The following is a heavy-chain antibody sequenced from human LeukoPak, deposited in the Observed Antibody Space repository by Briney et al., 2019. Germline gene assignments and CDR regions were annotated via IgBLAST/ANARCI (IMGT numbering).Heavy chain of an antibody. J-gene: IGHJ3*02. V-gene: IGHV4-39*01. D-gene: IGHD3-10*01. Sequence: SETLSLTCTVPGGSISSSSYYWGWIRQPPGKGLEWIGSIYYSGSTYYNPSLKSRVTISVDTSKNQFSLKLSSVTAADTAVYYCASAQSGPTVEAFDIWGQGTMVTVSS. CDR2: IYYSGST. CDR3: ASAQSGPTVEAFDI. CDR1: GGSISSSSYY.